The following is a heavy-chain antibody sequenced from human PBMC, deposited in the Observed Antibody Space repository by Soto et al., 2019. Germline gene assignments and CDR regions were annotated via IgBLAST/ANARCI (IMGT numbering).Heavy chain of an antibody. CDR3: ARVYGSGSYYFLGYDY. CDR1: GYTFTSYG. V-gene: IGHV1-18*01. J-gene: IGHJ4*02. Sequence: AASVKVSCKASGYTFTSYGISWVRQAPGQGLEWMGWISAYNGNTNYAQKLQGRVTMTTDTSTSTAYMELRSLRSDDTAVYYCARVYGSGSYYFLGYDYWGQGTLVTVS. CDR2: ISAYNGNT. D-gene: IGHD3-10*01.